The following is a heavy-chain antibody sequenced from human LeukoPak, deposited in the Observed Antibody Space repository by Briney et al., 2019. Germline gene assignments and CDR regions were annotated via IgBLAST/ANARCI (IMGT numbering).Heavy chain of an antibody. D-gene: IGHD6-13*01. J-gene: IGHJ3*02. V-gene: IGHV1-69*05. CDR3: AMPVAADAFDI. Sequence: ASVKVSCKASGGTFSSYAISWVRQAPGQGLEWMGGIIPIFGTANYAQKFQGRVTITTDESTSTAYKELSSLRSEDTAVYYCAMPVAADAFDIWGQGTMVTVSS. CDR1: GGTFSSYA. CDR2: IIPIFGTA.